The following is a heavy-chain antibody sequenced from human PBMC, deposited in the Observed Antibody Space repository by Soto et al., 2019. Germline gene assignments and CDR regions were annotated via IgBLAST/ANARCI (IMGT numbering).Heavy chain of an antibody. CDR3: ARGPQVPPGRSGYEDNWFDP. CDR1: GYTFTSYA. D-gene: IGHD5-12*01. CDR2: INAGNGNT. V-gene: IGHV1-3*01. J-gene: IGHJ5*02. Sequence: QVQLVQSGAEVKKPGASVKVSCKASGYTFTSYAMHWVRQAPGQRLEWMGWINAGNGNTKYSQKFQGRVTITRDTSASTAYMELSSLRSEDTAVYYCARGPQVPPGRSGYEDNWFDPWGQGTLVTVSS.